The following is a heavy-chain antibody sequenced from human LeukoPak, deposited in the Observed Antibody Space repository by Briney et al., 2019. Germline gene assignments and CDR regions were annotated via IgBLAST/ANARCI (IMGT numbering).Heavy chain of an antibody. CDR3: ARVPSEDYYYYMDV. J-gene: IGHJ6*03. D-gene: IGHD6-6*01. V-gene: IGHV1-2*02. Sequence: GASVKVSCKASGYTFTGYYMHWVRQAPGQGLEWMACINPNSGGTNYAQKFQGRVTMTRDTSISTAYMELCRLRSDDTAVYYCARVPSEDYYYYMDVWGKGTTVTVSS. CDR1: GYTFTGYY. CDR2: INPNSGGT.